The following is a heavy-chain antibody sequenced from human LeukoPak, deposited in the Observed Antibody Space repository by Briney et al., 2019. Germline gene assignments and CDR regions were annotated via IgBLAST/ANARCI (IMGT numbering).Heavy chain of an antibody. V-gene: IGHV4-34*01. CDR1: GGSFSGYY. D-gene: IGHD3-22*01. CDR2: INHGEST. CDR3: ARGRTYYYDTSGYYPSIYYGMDV. J-gene: IGHJ6*02. Sequence: PSETLSLTCAVSGGSFSGYYWYWIRQPPGKGLEWIGEINHGESTNYNPSLKSRATLSVDTSKNQFSLKLTSVTAADTAVYYCARGRTYYYDTSGYYPSIYYGMDVWGQGTTVVVSS.